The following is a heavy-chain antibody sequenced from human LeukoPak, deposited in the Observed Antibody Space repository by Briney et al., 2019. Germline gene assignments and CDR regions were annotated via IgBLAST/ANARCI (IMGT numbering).Heavy chain of an antibody. CDR3: AKAIFESFDY. Sequence: GGSLRLSCAASAISNYMSWVRQAPGKGLEWVSGISWNSGSIGYADSVKGRFTISRDNAKNSLYLQMNSLRAEDTALYYCAKAIFESFDYWGQGTLVTVSS. V-gene: IGHV3-9*01. CDR2: ISWNSGSI. D-gene: IGHD2-21*01. J-gene: IGHJ4*02. CDR1: AISNY.